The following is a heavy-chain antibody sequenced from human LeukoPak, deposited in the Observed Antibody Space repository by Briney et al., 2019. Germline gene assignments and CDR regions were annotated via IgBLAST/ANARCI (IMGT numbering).Heavy chain of an antibody. Sequence: GGSLRLSCAASGFTLSSYAMRWVRQAPGKGLEWVAVILYDGRNKYYADSVNGRSTISRVNCTNTLCMQTTRQRAERTSVYYLSKSPLVVVITALAFYIWGQGTMVTASS. J-gene: IGHJ3*02. D-gene: IGHD3-22*01. V-gene: IGHV3-30*04. CDR2: ILYDGRNK. CDR3: SKSPLVVVITALAFYI. CDR1: GFTLSSYA.